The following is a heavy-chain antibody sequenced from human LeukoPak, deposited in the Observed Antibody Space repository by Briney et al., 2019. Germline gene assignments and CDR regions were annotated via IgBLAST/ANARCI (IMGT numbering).Heavy chain of an antibody. D-gene: IGHD6-13*01. CDR3: ARDDPIAAAIHDAFDI. CDR2: IYTSGST. J-gene: IGHJ3*02. Sequence: SQTLSLTCTVSGGSISSGSYYWSWIRQPAGKGLEWIGRIYTSGSTNYNPSLKSRVTISVDTSKNQFSLKLSSVTAADTAVYYCARDDPIAAAIHDAFDIWGQGTMVTVSS. CDR1: GGSISSGSYY. V-gene: IGHV4-61*02.